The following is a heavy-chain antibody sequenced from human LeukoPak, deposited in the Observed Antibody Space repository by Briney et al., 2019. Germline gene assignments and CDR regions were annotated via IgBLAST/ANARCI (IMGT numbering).Heavy chain of an antibody. V-gene: IGHV4-34*01. CDR3: ARSQYYYDSSPGY. CDR1: GGSFSGYY. Sequence: PSETLSLTCAVYGGSFSGYYWSWIRQPPGKGLEWIGEINHSGSTNYNPSLKSRVTISVDTSKNQFSLKLSSVTAADTAVYYCARSQYYYDSSPGYWGQGTLVTVSS. D-gene: IGHD3-22*01. CDR2: INHSGST. J-gene: IGHJ4*02.